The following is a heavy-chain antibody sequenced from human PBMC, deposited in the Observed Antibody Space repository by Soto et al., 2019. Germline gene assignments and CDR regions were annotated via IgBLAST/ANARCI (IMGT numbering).Heavy chain of an antibody. J-gene: IGHJ4*02. CDR3: ARVGYYDFWSGYYNLGFDY. Sequence: QVQLVQSGAEVKKPGASVKVSCKASGNTFTSYDINWVRQATGQGLEWMGWMNPNSGNTGYAQKFQGRVTMTRNTSISTAYMELSSLRSEDTAVYYCARVGYYDFWSGYYNLGFDYWGQGTLVTVSS. D-gene: IGHD3-3*01. CDR2: MNPNSGNT. V-gene: IGHV1-8*01. CDR1: GNTFTSYD.